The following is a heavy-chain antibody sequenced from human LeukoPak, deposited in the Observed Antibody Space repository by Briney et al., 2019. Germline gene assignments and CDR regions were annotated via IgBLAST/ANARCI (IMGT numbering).Heavy chain of an antibody. Sequence: SQTLSLTCAISGDTVSSDSAAWNWIRQSPSRGLEWLGRTYYRSKWYNDYAASVKSRISINPDTSKNHFSLQLNSVTPEDTAAYYCARDLLVYSGSYHGDFDYWGQGTLVTVSS. D-gene: IGHD1-26*01. CDR3: ARDLLVYSGSYHGDFDY. J-gene: IGHJ4*02. CDR2: TYYRSKWYN. CDR1: GDTVSSDSAA. V-gene: IGHV6-1*01.